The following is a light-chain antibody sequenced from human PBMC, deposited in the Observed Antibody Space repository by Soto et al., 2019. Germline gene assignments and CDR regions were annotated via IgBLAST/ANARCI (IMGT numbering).Light chain of an antibody. CDR1: SSDIVPYNY. CDR2: EVT. J-gene: IGLJ1*01. V-gene: IGLV2-14*01. Sequence: QSVLTPPASVSGSPGQSITISCIGTSSDIVPYNYLSCYQQHPDKAPKLLIYEVTNRHSGVSNRFSGSKSGNTASLTISGLQAEDEADYYCSSYTSSXDYVVGKGTKVXV. CDR3: SSYTSSXDYV.